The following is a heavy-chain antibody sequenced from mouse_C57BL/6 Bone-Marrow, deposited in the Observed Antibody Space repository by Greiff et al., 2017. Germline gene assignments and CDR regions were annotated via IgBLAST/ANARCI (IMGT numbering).Heavy chain of an antibody. J-gene: IGHJ1*03. Sequence: EVKLMESGGGLVKPGGSLKLSCAASGFTFSSYAMSWVRQTPEKRPEWVATISDGGSYTYYPDNVKGRFTISRDNAKNNLYLQMSHLKSEDTAMYYCARDNYGYDEGYWYFDVWGTGTTVTVSS. D-gene: IGHD2-2*01. CDR3: ARDNYGYDEGYWYFDV. CDR1: GFTFSSYA. CDR2: ISDGGSYT. V-gene: IGHV5-4*01.